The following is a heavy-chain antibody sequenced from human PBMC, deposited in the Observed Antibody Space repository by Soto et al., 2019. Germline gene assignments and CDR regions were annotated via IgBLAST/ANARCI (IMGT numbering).Heavy chain of an antibody. V-gene: IGHV3-21*01. CDR1: GFTFSSYS. D-gene: IGHD6-19*01. CDR3: AREGIAVAGYYFDY. J-gene: IGHJ4*02. Sequence: EVQLVESGGGPVKPGGSPRLSCAASGFTFSSYSMNWVRQAPGKGLEWVSSISSSSSYIYYADSVKGRFTISRDNAKNSLYLQMTSLRAEDTAVYYCAREGIAVAGYYFDYWGQGTLVTVSS. CDR2: ISSSSSYI.